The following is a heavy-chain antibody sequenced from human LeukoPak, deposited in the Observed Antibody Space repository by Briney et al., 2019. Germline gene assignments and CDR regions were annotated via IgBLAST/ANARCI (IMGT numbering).Heavy chain of an antibody. Sequence: GESLKISCKGSGYSFTSYWIGWVRQMPGKGLEWMGIIYPGDSDTRYSPSFQGQVTISADKSISTAYLQWSSLKASDTAMYYCARHERAFYGSGSYYMGDYWGQGTLVTVSS. CDR2: IYPGDSDT. D-gene: IGHD3-10*01. V-gene: IGHV5-51*01. J-gene: IGHJ4*02. CDR3: ARHERAFYGSGSYYMGDY. CDR1: GYSFTSYW.